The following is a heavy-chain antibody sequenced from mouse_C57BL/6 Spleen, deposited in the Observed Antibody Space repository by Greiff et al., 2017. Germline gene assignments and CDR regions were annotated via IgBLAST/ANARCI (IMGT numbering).Heavy chain of an antibody. CDR2: IYPRSGNT. Sequence: QVQLQQSGAELARPGASVKLSCKASGYTFTSYGISWVKQRTGQGLEWIGEIYPRSGNTYYNEKFKGKATLTADKSSSTAYMELRSLTSEDSAVYFCARSPYSNYVDYAMDYWGQGTSVTVSS. J-gene: IGHJ4*01. CDR3: ARSPYSNYVDYAMDY. V-gene: IGHV1-81*01. D-gene: IGHD2-5*01. CDR1: GYTFTSYG.